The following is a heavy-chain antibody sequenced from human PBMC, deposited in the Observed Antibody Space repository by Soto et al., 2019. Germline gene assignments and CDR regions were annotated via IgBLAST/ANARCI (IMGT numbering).Heavy chain of an antibody. CDR1: GGSISTSGYF. Sequence: QLQLQESGPGLVKPSETLSLTCTVSGGSISTSGYFWGWIRQPPGKGLERIGTIYYSGSTYYNPSLSSQVNISVDTSNNQFSLKLSSVTAADTAVYYCATSNWFDPWGQGTLVTVSS. D-gene: IGHD4-4*01. V-gene: IGHV4-39*01. CDR2: IYYSGST. J-gene: IGHJ5*02. CDR3: ATSNWFDP.